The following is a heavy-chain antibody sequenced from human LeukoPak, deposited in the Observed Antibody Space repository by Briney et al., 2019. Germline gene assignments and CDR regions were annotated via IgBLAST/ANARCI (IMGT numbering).Heavy chain of an antibody. J-gene: IGHJ4*02. CDR3: ARGVGARSSNSGY. V-gene: IGHV4-59*01. D-gene: IGHD1-26*01. CDR2: IHYSGDT. Sequence: SETLSLTCTVSGDSIGNYYWSWIRQPPGNRLEWIGYIHYSGDTNYNPSLKSRVTMSIDTSKNQFSLGLSSVTAADTAVYYCARGVGARSSNSGYWSQGTLVTVSS. CDR1: GDSIGNYY.